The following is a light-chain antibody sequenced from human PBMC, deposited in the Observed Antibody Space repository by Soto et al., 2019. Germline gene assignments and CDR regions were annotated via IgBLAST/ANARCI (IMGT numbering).Light chain of an antibody. V-gene: IGKV3-11*01. CDR3: QQRSSWRPGLS. Sequence: EIVLTQSPATLSLSPGERATLSCRASQSVSNYLAWYQQKPSQAPRLLIYDVSNRATGIPARFSGSASGTDFTLTIRGLEPEDCAVYYCQQRSSWRPGLSFGGGSKVDIK. CDR1: QSVSNY. J-gene: IGKJ4*01. CDR2: DVS.